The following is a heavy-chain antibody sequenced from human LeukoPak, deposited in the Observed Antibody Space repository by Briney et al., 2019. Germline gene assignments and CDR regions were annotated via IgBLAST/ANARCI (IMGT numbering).Heavy chain of an antibody. CDR3: ARFFGRYQLLKHRYYFDC. D-gene: IGHD2-2*01. J-gene: IGHJ4*02. Sequence: SETLSLTCAVYGGSFSGYYWSWIRQPPGKGLEWIGEINHSGSTNYNPSLKSRVTISVDTSKNQFSLKLSSVTAADTAVYYCARFFGRYQLLKHRYYFDCWGQGTLVTVSS. CDR1: GGSFSGYY. CDR2: INHSGST. V-gene: IGHV4-34*01.